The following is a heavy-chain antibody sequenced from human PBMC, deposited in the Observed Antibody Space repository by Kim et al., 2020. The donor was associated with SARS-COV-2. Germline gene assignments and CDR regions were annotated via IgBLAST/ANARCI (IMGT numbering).Heavy chain of an antibody. V-gene: IGHV4-34*01. J-gene: IGHJ5*02. CDR3: ARVKSWFDP. CDR2: ST. Sequence: STNYNPSLKSRVTISVDTSKNQFSLKLSSVTAADTAVYYCARVKSWFDPWGQGTLVTVSS.